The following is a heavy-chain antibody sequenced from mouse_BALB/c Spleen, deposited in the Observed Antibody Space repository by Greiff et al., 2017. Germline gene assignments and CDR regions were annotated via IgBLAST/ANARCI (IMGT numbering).Heavy chain of an antibody. CDR1: GYTFTSYW. CDR2: IAPGSGST. V-gene: IGHV1S41*01. CDR3: ASHYYGSSYFDY. J-gene: IGHJ2*01. D-gene: IGHD1-1*01. Sequence: DLVKPGASVKLSCKASGYTFTSYWINWIKQRPGQGLEWIGRIAPGSGSTYYNEMFKGKATLTVDTSSSTAYIQLSSLSSEDSAVYFCASHYYGSSYFDYWGQGTTLTVSS.